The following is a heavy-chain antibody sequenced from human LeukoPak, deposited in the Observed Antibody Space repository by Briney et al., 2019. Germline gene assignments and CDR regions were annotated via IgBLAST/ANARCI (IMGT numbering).Heavy chain of an antibody. V-gene: IGHV3-23*01. CDR2: ISGSGGST. CDR1: GFTFSSYG. Sequence: GGSLRLSCAASGFTFSSYGMHWVRQAPGKGLEWVSAISGSGGSTYYADSVKGRFTISRDNAKNTLYLRMNSLRAEDTAVYYCARDRGWLQSYYYYYGMDVWGQGTTVTVSS. CDR3: ARDRGWLQSYYYYYGMDV. D-gene: IGHD5-24*01. J-gene: IGHJ6*02.